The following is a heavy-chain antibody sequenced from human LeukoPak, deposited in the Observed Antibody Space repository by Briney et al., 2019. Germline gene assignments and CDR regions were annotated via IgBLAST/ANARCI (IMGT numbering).Heavy chain of an antibody. V-gene: IGHV3-48*01. CDR3: ARAGFTFSDYFGSFFDY. Sequence: GGSLRLSCTVSGFTVSSNSMRWVRQAPGKGLEWVSYISSSGSTIYYADSVKGRFTISRDNSKNTLYLQMNSLRAEDTAVYYCARAGFTFSDYFGSFFDYWGQGTLVTVSS. J-gene: IGHJ4*02. D-gene: IGHD3-10*01. CDR2: ISSSGSTI. CDR1: GFTVSSNS.